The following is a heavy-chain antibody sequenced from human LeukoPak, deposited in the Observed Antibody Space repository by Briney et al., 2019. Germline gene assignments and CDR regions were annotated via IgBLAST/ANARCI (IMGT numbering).Heavy chain of an antibody. Sequence: ASVKVSCKASRYTFSNDAMHWVRQAPGERLEWMGWINTGNGDTKYSQKFQGRVSITRDTSASTSYMELSSLRSEDTAVYYCARDPGSRSYWSNSGMDVWGQGTTVTVSS. CDR1: RYTFSNDA. D-gene: IGHD3-10*01. J-gene: IGHJ6*02. CDR2: INTGNGDT. CDR3: ARDPGSRSYWSNSGMDV. V-gene: IGHV1-3*04.